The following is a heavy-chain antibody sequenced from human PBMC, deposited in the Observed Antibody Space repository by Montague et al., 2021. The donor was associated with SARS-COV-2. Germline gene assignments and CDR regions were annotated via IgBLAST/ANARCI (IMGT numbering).Heavy chain of an antibody. CDR2: IYYRGST. V-gene: IGHV4-59*01. CDR3: AREGPHNWVDP. J-gene: IGHJ5*02. CDR1: NGSINNYY. Sequence: SETLSLTCTVSNGSINNYYWSWVRQPPGKRLEWIGYIYYRGSTNYNPSLESRVTMSIDTSKNQFSLKLRSVTAADTAVYFCAREGPHNWVDPWGQGTLVIVSS.